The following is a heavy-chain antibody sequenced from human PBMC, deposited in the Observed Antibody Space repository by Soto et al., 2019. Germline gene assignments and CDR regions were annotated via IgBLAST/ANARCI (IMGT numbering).Heavy chain of an antibody. CDR2: ISYDGSNK. Sequence: QVQLVESGGGVVQPGRSLRLSCAASGFTFSSYAMHWVRQAPGKGLEWVAVISYDGSNKYYADSVKGRFTISRDNSKNTLYLQMNSLRAEDTAVYYCARAPSDSSGYYFSRKTNYFDYWGQGTLVIVSS. CDR3: ARAPSDSSGYYFSRKTNYFDY. J-gene: IGHJ4*02. D-gene: IGHD3-22*01. CDR1: GFTFSSYA. V-gene: IGHV3-30-3*01.